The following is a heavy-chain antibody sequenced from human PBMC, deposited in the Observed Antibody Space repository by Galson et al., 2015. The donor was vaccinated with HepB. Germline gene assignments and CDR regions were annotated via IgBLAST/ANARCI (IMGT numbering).Heavy chain of an antibody. J-gene: IGHJ5*02. D-gene: IGHD3-3*01. Sequence: SVKVSCKASGYDFTTYGINWVRQAPGQGLEWMGWMTPKSGDAGYAQKFRGRVSMTGDTSTNTAYMELSSLTSEDTATYYCARMNYDVDSPRTDWFDPWGQGTLVIVSS. CDR2: MTPKSGDA. V-gene: IGHV1-8*01. CDR1: GYDFTTYG. CDR3: ARMNYDVDSPRTDWFDP.